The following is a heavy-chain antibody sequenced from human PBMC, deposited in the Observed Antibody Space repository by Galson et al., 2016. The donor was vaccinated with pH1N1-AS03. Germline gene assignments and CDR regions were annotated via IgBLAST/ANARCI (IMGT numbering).Heavy chain of an antibody. CDR1: GFTFNIYA. CDR3: ARGSGSPHWFDP. D-gene: IGHD3-3*01. V-gene: IGHV3-23*01. J-gene: IGHJ5*02. CDR2: SGGIDSST. Sequence: SLRLSFAASGFTFNIYAMNWVRQAPGKGLQWVSGSGGIDSSTWYAESVKGRFTVSRDNSKNTVYQQMHSLRAEDTAIYYCARGSGSPHWFDPWGQGTLVTVSA.